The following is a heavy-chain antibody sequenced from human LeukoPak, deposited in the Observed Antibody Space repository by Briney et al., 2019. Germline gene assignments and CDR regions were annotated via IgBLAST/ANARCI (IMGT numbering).Heavy chain of an antibody. CDR1: GFTFNSYA. V-gene: IGHV3-23*01. CDR2: ISGSDDNT. J-gene: IGHJ4*02. Sequence: GGSLRLSCAASGFTFNSYAMSWVRQAPGKGLEWVSTISGSDDNTYYADSVKGRFTISRDISKNTLYLQMNSLRADDTALYYCANDFDHWGQGTLVTVSS. CDR3: ANDFDH.